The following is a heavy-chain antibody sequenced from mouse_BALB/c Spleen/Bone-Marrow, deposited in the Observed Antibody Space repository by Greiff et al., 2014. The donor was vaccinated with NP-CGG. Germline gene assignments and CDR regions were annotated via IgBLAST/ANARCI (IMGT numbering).Heavy chain of an antibody. CDR3: ARGGIYYGMDY. Sequence: EVHLVESGGGLVQPGGSLKLSCATSGFTFSGYYMYWVRQTPEKRLEWVAYISNGGGSTYYPDTVKGRFTISRDNAKNTLYLQMSRLKSEDTAMYYCARGGIYYGMDYWGQGTSVTVSS. CDR2: ISNGGGST. J-gene: IGHJ4*01. V-gene: IGHV5-12*02. CDR1: GFTFSGYY.